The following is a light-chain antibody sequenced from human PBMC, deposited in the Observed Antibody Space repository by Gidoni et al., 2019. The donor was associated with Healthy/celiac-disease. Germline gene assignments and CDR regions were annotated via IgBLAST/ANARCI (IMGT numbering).Light chain of an antibody. J-gene: IGKJ1*01. CDR3: QQYNSYWGT. CDR2: DAS. Sequence: DIQMTQSPSTLSASVGDRVTITCRASQSISSWLAWYQQKPGKAPKLLIYDASSLESGVPSRFSGSGSGTEFTLTISSLQFDDFATYYCQQYNSYWGTFGQGTKVEIK. V-gene: IGKV1-5*01. CDR1: QSISSW.